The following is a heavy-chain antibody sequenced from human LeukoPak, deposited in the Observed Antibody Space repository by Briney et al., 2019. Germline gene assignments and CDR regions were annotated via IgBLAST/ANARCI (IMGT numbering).Heavy chain of an antibody. CDR3: ARVCLHCTNGVCYDY. CDR2: ISSSSSYI. Sequence: GGSLRLSCAASGFTFSSYSMTWVRQAPGKGLEWVSSISSSSSYIYYADSVKGRFTISRDNAKNSLYLQMNSLRAEDTAVYYCARVCLHCTNGVCYDYWGQGTLVTVSS. J-gene: IGHJ4*02. V-gene: IGHV3-21*01. D-gene: IGHD2-8*01. CDR1: GFTFSSYS.